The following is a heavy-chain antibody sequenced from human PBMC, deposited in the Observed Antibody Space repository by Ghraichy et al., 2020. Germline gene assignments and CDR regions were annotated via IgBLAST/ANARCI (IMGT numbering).Heavy chain of an antibody. Sequence: GGSLRLSCAASGFTVSSNYMSWVRQAPGKGLEWVSVIYSGGSTYYADSVKGRFTISRDNSKNTLYLQMNSLGAEDTAVYYCARGLSMRYFDYWGQGTLVTVSS. CDR3: ARGLSMRYFDY. V-gene: IGHV3-66*01. CDR1: GFTVSSNY. CDR2: IYSGGST. D-gene: IGHD3-22*01. J-gene: IGHJ4*02.